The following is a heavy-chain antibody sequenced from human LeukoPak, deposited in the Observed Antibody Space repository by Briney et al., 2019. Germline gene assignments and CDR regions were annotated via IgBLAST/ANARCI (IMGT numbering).Heavy chain of an antibody. D-gene: IGHD4-11*01. Sequence: HSGGSLRLSCAASGLTFSSYGIHWVRQAPGKGLEWVAFIGYDGSNKYHADSVKGRFTISRDNSKNTLYLQMNSLRAEDTAVYYCAKVFMTTVDYWGQGTLVTVSS. CDR3: AKVFMTTVDY. V-gene: IGHV3-30*02. CDR1: GLTFSSYG. CDR2: IGYDGSNK. J-gene: IGHJ4*02.